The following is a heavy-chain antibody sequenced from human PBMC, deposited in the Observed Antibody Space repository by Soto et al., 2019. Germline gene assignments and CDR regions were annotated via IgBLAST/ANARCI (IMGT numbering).Heavy chain of an antibody. CDR1: GFTFSSYA. CDR2: ISGSGGST. Sequence: GGPLRLSCAASGFTFSSYAMSWVRQAPGKGLEWVSAISGSGGSTYYADSVKGRFTISRDNSKNTLYLQMNSLRAEDTAVYYCAKIPPGYSYGYFYFDYWGQGTLVTVSS. J-gene: IGHJ4*02. CDR3: AKIPPGYSYGYFYFDY. V-gene: IGHV3-23*01. D-gene: IGHD5-18*01.